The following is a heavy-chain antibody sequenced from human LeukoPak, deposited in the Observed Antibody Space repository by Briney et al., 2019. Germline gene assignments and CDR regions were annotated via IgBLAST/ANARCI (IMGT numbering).Heavy chain of an antibody. CDR2: IYYNGNT. CDR3: ARNIVGPRQVDY. D-gene: IGHD1-26*01. CDR1: DGSINSYY. J-gene: IGHJ4*02. Sequence: PSETLSLTCSVSDGSINSYYWNWIRRPPGKGLEWIGYIYYNGNTNYSPSLKSRVTMSVDTSKNLFSLKVSSVTAADTAIYYCARNIVGPRQVDYWGQGTLVTVSS. V-gene: IGHV4-59*01.